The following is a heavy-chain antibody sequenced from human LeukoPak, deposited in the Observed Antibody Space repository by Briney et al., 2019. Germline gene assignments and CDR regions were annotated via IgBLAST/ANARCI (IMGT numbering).Heavy chain of an antibody. V-gene: IGHV1-18*01. CDR3: ARDMRHYRYYESDEYYFNFEY. CDR2: ISANNGHT. CDR1: GYIFTSYG. Sequence: ASVRVSCKASGYIFTSYGLSWVRQAPGQGLEWMGWISANNGHTHYAQKFQGRLTITRDMSTRTVNMELRSLRSDDTAVYYCARDMRHYRYYESDEYYFNFEYWGQGTLVTVSS. J-gene: IGHJ4*02. D-gene: IGHD3-22*01.